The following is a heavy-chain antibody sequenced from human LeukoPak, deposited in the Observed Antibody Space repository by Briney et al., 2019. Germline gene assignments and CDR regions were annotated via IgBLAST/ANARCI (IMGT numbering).Heavy chain of an antibody. CDR2: IYYSGST. CDR1: GGSISSSSYY. J-gene: IGHJ5*02. V-gene: IGHV4-39*01. Sequence: SETLSLTCTVSGGSISSSSYYWGWIRQPPGKGLEWIGSIYYSGSTYYNPSLKSRVTISVDTSKNQFSLKLSSVTAADTAVYYCARRSYYDSSGYYYVRNWFDPRGQGTLVTVSS. D-gene: IGHD3-22*01. CDR3: ARRSYYDSSGYYYVRNWFDP.